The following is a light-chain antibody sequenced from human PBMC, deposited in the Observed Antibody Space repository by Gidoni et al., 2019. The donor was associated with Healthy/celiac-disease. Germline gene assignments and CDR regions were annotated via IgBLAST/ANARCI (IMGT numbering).Light chain of an antibody. CDR2: GAS. CDR3: QQYNNWPPRT. V-gene: IGKV3-15*01. CDR1: QSVSSN. Sequence: EIVMTQSPATLSVSPGESATLSCRASQSVSSNFAWYQQKPGQAPRLLIYGASTRATGIPARFSGSGSGTEFTLTISSLQSEDFAVYCCQQYNNWPPRTFGQGTKVEIK. J-gene: IGKJ1*01.